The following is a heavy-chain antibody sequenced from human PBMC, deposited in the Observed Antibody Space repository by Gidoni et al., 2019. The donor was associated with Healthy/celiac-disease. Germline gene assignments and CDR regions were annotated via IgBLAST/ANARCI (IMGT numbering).Heavy chain of an antibody. CDR3: ARGYDSSGYLPYYFDY. J-gene: IGHJ4*02. CDR1: GGTFSRYA. V-gene: IGHV1-69*01. Sequence: QVQQVQSGEEVKKPGTSVKVSCKASGGTFSRYAISWVRQAPGQGLEWMGGIIPIFGTANYAQKFQGRVTITADESTSTAYMELSSLRSEDTAVYYCARGYDSSGYLPYYFDYWGQGTLVTVSS. D-gene: IGHD3-22*01. CDR2: IIPIFGTA.